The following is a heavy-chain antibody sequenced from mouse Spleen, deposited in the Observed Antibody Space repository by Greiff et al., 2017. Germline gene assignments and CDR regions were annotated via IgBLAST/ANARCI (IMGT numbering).Heavy chain of an antibody. D-gene: IGHD6-1*01. Sequence: VQLQQSGAELVRPGTSVKVSCKASGYAFTNYLIEWVKQRPGQGLEWIGVINPGSGGTNYNEKFKGKATLTADKSSSTAYMQLSSLTSEDSAVYFCARQNRLHYFDYWGQGTTLTVSS. CDR3: ARQNRLHYFDY. CDR2: INPGSGGT. V-gene: IGHV1-54*01. J-gene: IGHJ2*01. CDR1: GYAFTNYL.